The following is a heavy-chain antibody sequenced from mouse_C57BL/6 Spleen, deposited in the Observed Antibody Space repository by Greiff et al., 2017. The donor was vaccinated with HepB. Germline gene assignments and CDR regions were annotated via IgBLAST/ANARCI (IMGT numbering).Heavy chain of an antibody. CDR3: ARHEVNGYYGPLRH. V-gene: IGHV5-6*01. Sequence: EVQVVESGGDLVKPGGSLKLSCAASGFTFSSYGMSWVRQTPDKRLEWVATISSGGSNTYYPDSVKGRFTISRDNAKNTLYLQMSSLKSEDTAMYYCARHEVNGYYGPLRHWGQGTTLTVSS. J-gene: IGHJ2*01. CDR2: ISSGGSNT. D-gene: IGHD2-3*01. CDR1: GFTFSSYG.